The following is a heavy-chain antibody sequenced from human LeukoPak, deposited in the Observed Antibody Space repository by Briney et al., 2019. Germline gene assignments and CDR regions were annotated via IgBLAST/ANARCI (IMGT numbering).Heavy chain of an antibody. J-gene: IGHJ3*02. Sequence: SETLSLTCTVSGGSISSYYWSWIRQPPGKGLEWIGYIYYSGSTNYNPSLKSRVTISVDTSKNQFPLKLSSVTAADTAVYYCASLENWGLYAFDIWGQGTMVTVSS. D-gene: IGHD7-27*01. CDR1: GGSISSYY. CDR2: IYYSGST. CDR3: ASLENWGLYAFDI. V-gene: IGHV4-59*01.